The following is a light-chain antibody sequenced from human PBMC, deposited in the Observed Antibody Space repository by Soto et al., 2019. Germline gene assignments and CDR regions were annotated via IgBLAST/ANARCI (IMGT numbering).Light chain of an antibody. J-gene: IGLJ3*02. CDR2: NNN. Sequence: QSVLTQPPSASGTPGQRVTISCSGTSSNIGSNTVNWYQQFPGRAPKLLIHSNNNNRPSGDPARFFGFKSGTSASLAISGLQSEDESVYYCAAWDDNLNGPVFGGGTQLTVL. CDR3: AAWDDNLNGPV. CDR1: SSNIGSNT. V-gene: IGLV1-44*01.